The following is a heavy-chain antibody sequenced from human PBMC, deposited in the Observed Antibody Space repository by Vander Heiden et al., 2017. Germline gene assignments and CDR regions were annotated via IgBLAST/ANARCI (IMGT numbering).Heavy chain of an antibody. CDR3: AKEGLWYGGNWFDP. CDR2: ISGSGNDA. V-gene: IGHV3-23*04. D-gene: IGHD3-10*01. CDR1: GFHFRYYA. J-gene: IGHJ5*01. Sequence: EVQLVESGGGLVQPGGSLRVSCEASGFHFRYYAMTWVRPAPGKGLEWVSTISGSGNDADYAGSVKGRFIIARDNSKNTLYLKMNSLRAGDTALYYCAKEGLWYGGNWFDPWVQGTLVTVSS.